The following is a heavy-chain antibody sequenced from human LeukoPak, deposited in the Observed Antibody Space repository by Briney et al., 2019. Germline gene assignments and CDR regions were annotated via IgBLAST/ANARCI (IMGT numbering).Heavy chain of an antibody. V-gene: IGHV4-59*01. Sequence: SETLSLTCTVSGGSINNYYWSWIRQPPGKGLEWIGYISYSGSTNYNPSLKSRVAMSVDTSKNQFSLKLRSVTAADTAVYYCARSGGYLLYFDYWGQGTLATVSS. D-gene: IGHD2-15*01. CDR2: ISYSGST. J-gene: IGHJ4*02. CDR3: ARSGGYLLYFDY. CDR1: GGSINNYY.